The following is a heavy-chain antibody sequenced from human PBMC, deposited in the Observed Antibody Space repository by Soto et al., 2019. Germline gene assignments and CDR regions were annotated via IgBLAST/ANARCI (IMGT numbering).Heavy chain of an antibody. V-gene: IGHV3-23*01. D-gene: IGHD1-26*01. CDR3: ATEGSGSFRPIDY. CDR1: GFTFSSYA. CDR2: ISGSGGST. Sequence: GGSLRLSCAASGFTFSSYAMSWVRQAPGKGLEWVSGISGSGGSTYYADSVRGRFTISRDNSRNTLYVQMNSLRADDTAVYYCATEGSGSFRPIDYWGQGTLVTVSS. J-gene: IGHJ4*02.